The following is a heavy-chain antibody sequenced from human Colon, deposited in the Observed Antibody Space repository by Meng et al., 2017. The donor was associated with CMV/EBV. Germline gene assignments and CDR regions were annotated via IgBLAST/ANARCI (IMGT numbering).Heavy chain of an antibody. CDR2: INWNGGRT. J-gene: IGHJ6*02. CDR1: GFSFDDYG. V-gene: IGHV3-20*01. Sequence: GGSLRLSCEASGFSFDDYGMSWVRQAPGKGLEWVSGINWNGGRTGYADSVKGRFTISRDNAKNSLYLQMNSLRAEDTALYHCARGKGYCSSSDCSLGTNYYYYYGMDVWGQGTTVTVSS. CDR3: ARGKGYCSSSDCSLGTNYYYYYGMDV. D-gene: IGHD2-2*01.